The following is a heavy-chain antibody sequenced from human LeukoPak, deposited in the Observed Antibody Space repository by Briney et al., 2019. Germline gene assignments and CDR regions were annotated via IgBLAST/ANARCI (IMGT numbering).Heavy chain of an antibody. J-gene: IGHJ4*02. CDR3: ARTCGSTSCYIIDY. CDR1: GYTYTSYG. CDR2: ISAYNGNT. V-gene: IGHV1-18*01. Sequence: ASVKVSRKASGYTYTSYGISWVRQAPGQGLEWMGWISAYNGNTNYAQKLQGRVTMTTDTSTSTAYMELRSLRSDDTAVYYCARTCGSTSCYIIDYWGQGTLVTVSS. D-gene: IGHD2-2*02.